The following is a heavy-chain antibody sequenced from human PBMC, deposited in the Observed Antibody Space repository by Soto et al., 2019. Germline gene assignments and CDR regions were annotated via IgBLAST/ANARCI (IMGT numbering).Heavy chain of an antibody. J-gene: IGHJ4*02. D-gene: IGHD6-19*01. CDR2: VHNSGST. Sequence: QVQLQESGPGLVKPSETLSLSCTVSGDPISRYHWSWIRQTPGKGLEWIGYVHNSGSTSYNPSLKSRVTISLDTSRKQFSLRLRSVTAADTAVYYCTGDRNNRVWYKYWGQGTLVTVSS. CDR1: GDPISRYH. V-gene: IGHV4-59*01. CDR3: TGDRNNRVWYKY.